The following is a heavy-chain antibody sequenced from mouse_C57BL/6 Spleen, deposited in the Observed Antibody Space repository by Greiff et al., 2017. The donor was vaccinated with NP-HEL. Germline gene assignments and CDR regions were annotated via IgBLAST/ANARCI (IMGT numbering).Heavy chain of an antibody. CDR1: GYTFTSYW. CDR3: ARGGRLLRYYFDY. CDR2: IDPSDSYT. V-gene: IGHV1-50*01. J-gene: IGHJ2*01. D-gene: IGHD1-1*01. Sequence: VQLQQPGAELVKPGASVKLSCKASGYTFTSYWMQWVKQRPGQGLEWIGEIDPSDSYTNYNQKFKGKATLTVDTSSSTAYMQLSSLTSEDSAVYYCARGGRLLRYYFDYWGQGTTLTVSS.